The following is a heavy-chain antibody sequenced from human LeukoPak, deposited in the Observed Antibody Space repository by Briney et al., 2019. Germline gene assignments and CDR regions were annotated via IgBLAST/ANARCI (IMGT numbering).Heavy chain of an antibody. Sequence: NTGGSLRLSCTASGFTFGDYAMSWFRQAPGKGLEWVGRIKSKTDGGTTDYAAPVKGRFTISRDDSKNTLYLQMNSLKTEDTAVYYCTTEAYYDFWSGYSNFDYWGQGTLVTVSS. CDR1: GFTFGDYA. CDR3: TTEAYYDFWSGYSNFDY. J-gene: IGHJ4*02. D-gene: IGHD3-3*01. V-gene: IGHV3-15*01. CDR2: IKSKTDGGTT.